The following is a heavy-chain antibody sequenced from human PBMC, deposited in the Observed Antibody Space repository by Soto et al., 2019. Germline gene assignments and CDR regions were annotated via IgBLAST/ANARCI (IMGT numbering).Heavy chain of an antibody. CDR3: AREGHSGSYYRAGYYYYGMDV. Sequence: PGGSLRLSCAASGFTFSSYSMNWVRQAPGKGLEWVSYISSSSSTIYYADSVKGRFTISRDNAKNSLYLQMNSLRDEDTAVYYCAREGHSGSYYRAGYYYYGMDVWGQGTTVTVS. CDR1: GFTFSSYS. V-gene: IGHV3-48*02. D-gene: IGHD1-26*01. CDR2: ISSSSSTI. J-gene: IGHJ6*02.